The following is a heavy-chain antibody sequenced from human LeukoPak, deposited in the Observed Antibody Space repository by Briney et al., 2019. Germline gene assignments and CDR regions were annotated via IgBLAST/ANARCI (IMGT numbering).Heavy chain of an antibody. D-gene: IGHD3-16*01. CDR3: ASGTFGLFDY. CDR2: IIPIFGTA. V-gene: IGHV1-69*05. CDR1: GGTFSSYA. J-gene: IGHJ4*02. Sequence: ASVKVSCKASGGTFSSYAISWVRQAPGKGLEWMGGIIPIFGTANYAQKFQGRVTITTDESTSTAYMELSSLRSEDTAVYYCASGTFGLFDYWGQGTLVTVSS.